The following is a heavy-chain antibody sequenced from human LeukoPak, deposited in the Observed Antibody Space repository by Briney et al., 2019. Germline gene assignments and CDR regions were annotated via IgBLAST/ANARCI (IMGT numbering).Heavy chain of an antibody. CDR3: AKDASRHGSRTWFYFDR. CDR1: GFSFSSYA. D-gene: IGHD6-13*01. CDR2: ISVSGGIT. Sequence: GGSLRLSCAASGFSFSSYAMNWVRQAPGKGLEWVSSISVSGGITYYADSVRGRFTISRDDSRNTFSLQLNSLRVDDTALYYCAKDASRHGSRTWFYFDRWGQGILVSVSS. J-gene: IGHJ4*02. V-gene: IGHV3-23*01.